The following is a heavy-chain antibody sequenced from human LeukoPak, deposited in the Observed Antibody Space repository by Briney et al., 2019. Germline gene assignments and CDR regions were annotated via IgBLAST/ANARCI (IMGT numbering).Heavy chain of an antibody. CDR1: GGTFSSYA. J-gene: IGHJ3*02. Sequence: GSSVKVSCKASGGTFSSYAISWVRQAPGQGLEWMGGIIPIFGTANYAQKFQGRVTITADKSTSTAYMELSSLRSEDTAVYYCASSRVITMIVVVTDDAFDIWGQGTMVTVSS. V-gene: IGHV1-69*06. D-gene: IGHD3-22*01. CDR3: ASSRVITMIVVVTDDAFDI. CDR2: IIPIFGTA.